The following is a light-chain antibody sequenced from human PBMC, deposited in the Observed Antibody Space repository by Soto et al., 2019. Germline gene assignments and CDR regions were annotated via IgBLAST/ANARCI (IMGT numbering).Light chain of an antibody. CDR1: QSVTNNY. CDR3: QQYGSSPIT. CDR2: GAS. J-gene: IGKJ5*01. Sequence: EFVLTQSPGTLSLSPGERATLSCRASQSVTNNYLAWYQQKPGQAPRLLIYGASTRATGILDRFSGSGSGTDFTLTISRLEPEDFAVYYCQQYGSSPITSGQGTRLEIK. V-gene: IGKV3-20*01.